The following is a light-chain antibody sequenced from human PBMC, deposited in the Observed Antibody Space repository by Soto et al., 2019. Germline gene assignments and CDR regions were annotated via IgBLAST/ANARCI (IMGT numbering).Light chain of an antibody. CDR2: KAS. J-gene: IGKJ1*01. V-gene: IGKV1-5*03. Sequence: DIQMTQSPSTLSGSVGDRVTITCRASQTISSWLAWYQQKPGKAPKLLIYKASTLKSGVPSRVSGSGSGTEFTLTNRRLQHDDFATYSCEHYNSYSEAFGQGTKVEL. CDR3: EHYNSYSEA. CDR1: QTISSW.